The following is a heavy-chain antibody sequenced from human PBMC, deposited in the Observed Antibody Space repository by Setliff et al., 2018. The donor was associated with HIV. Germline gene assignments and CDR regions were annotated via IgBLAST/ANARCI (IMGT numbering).Heavy chain of an antibody. Sequence: SETLSLTCTVSGDSVNDRSYFWGWIRQPPGKGLEWIGTFYYNGDSRYNPSLKSRVTISVDTSKNQFSLKLSSVTAADTAVYYCARAHSGGGSSSWYYFDYWGQGTLVTVSS. D-gene: IGHD6-13*01. CDR2: FYYNGDS. CDR1: GDSVNDRSYF. J-gene: IGHJ4*02. V-gene: IGHV4-39*01. CDR3: ARAHSGGGSSSWYYFDY.